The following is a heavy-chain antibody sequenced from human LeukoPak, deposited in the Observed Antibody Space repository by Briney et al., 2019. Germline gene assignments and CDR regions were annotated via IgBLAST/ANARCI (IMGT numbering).Heavy chain of an antibody. Sequence: SQTRSLTCAVSGGSIGSGGYSWSWIRQPPGKGLEWIGYIYHSGSTYYNPSLKSRVTISADRSKNQFSLKLSSVTAADTAVYYCARGESFDYWGQGTLVTVSS. CDR2: IYHSGST. D-gene: IGHD1-26*01. CDR3: ARGESFDY. CDR1: GGSIGSGGYS. V-gene: IGHV4-30-2*01. J-gene: IGHJ4*02.